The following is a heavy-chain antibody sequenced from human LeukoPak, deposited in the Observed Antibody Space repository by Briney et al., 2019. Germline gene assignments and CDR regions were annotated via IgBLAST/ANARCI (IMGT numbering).Heavy chain of an antibody. V-gene: IGHV4-59*01. D-gene: IGHD3-10*01. J-gene: IGHJ4*02. CDR2: IYYSGST. CDR1: GGSISSYY. Sequence: SETLSLTCTVSGGSISSYYWSWIRQPPGKGLEWIGYIYYSGSTNYNPSLKSRVTISVDTSKNQFSLKLSSVTAADTAVYYCARKGYGSGRGNDYWGQGTLVTVSS. CDR3: ARKGYGSGRGNDY.